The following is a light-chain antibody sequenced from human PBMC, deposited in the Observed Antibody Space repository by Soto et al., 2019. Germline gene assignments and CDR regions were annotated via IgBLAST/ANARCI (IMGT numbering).Light chain of an antibody. V-gene: IGKV1-5*03. J-gene: IGKJ1*01. CDR1: QNIDSG. CDR3: QQYKTYSWT. CDR2: EAS. Sequence: GARVSITCRASQNIDSGLAWYPQKPGKAPVLLIHEASSLEGGVPSRFSGSGSGTDFTLSISSLQPDDFATYYCQQYKTYSWTFGQGTRLEI.